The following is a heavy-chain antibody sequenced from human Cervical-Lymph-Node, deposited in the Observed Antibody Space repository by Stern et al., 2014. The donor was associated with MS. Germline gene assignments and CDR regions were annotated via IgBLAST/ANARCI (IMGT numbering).Heavy chain of an antibody. J-gene: IGHJ4*02. CDR2: ISAYHGNT. CDR3: ARDGYYDSSGYPPAFDY. V-gene: IGHV1-18*04. D-gene: IGHD3-22*01. CDR1: GYTFTSYG. Sequence: VQLVQSGAEVKKPGASVKVSCKASGYTFTSYGISWVRQAPGQGLEWMGWISAYHGNTNYAQKLQGRVTMTTDTSTSTAYMELRSLRSDDTAVYYCARDGYYDSSGYPPAFDYWGQGTLVTVSS.